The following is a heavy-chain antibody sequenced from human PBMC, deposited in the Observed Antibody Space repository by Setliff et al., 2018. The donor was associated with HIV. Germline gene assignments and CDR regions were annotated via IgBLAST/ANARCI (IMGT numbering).Heavy chain of an antibody. CDR2: IYTSGTT. Sequence: SLTCSVSDGSVSGYSWSWIRQPAGKGLEWIGRIYTSGTTNYNPSLKSRVTMSVDTSKNQFSLKLSSVTAADTAVYYCARAGSMVRGVIISAIDIWGQGTMVTVSS. CDR3: ARAGSMVRGVIISAIDI. V-gene: IGHV4-4*07. CDR1: DGSVSGYS. D-gene: IGHD3-10*01. J-gene: IGHJ3*02.